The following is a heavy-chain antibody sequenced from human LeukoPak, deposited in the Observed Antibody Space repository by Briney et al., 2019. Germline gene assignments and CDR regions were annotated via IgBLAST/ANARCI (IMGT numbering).Heavy chain of an antibody. CDR2: IYYSGST. J-gene: IGHJ4*02. Sequence: PSETLSFTCTVSGGSISSSSYYWGWIRQPPGKGLEWIGSIYYSGSTYYNPSLKSRVTISVDTSKNQFSLKLSSVTAADTAVYYCARGDYYDSSGYYLLDYWGQGTLVTVSS. V-gene: IGHV4-39*01. CDR1: GGSISSSSYY. D-gene: IGHD3-22*01. CDR3: ARGDYYDSSGYYLLDY.